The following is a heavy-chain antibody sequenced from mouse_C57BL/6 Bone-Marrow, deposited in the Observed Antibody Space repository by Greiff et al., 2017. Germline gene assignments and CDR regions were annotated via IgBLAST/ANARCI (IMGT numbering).Heavy chain of an antibody. D-gene: IGHD2-4*01. CDR1: GYTFTSYW. Sequence: QVQLQQPGTELVKPGASVKLSCKASGYTFTSYWMHWVTQRPGQGLEWIGNINPSNGGTNYNEKFKSKATLTVDTSSSTAYMQLSSLTSADAAVYYCARGDYDYDEDGFAYWGQGTLVTVSA. J-gene: IGHJ3*01. CDR3: ARGDYDYDEDGFAY. CDR2: INPSNGGT. V-gene: IGHV1-53*01.